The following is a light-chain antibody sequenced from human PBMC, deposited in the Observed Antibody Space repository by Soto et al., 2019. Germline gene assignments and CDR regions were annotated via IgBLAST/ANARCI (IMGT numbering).Light chain of an antibody. J-gene: IGLJ2*01. CDR2: EVN. CDR1: SRDIGGYNY. CDR3: SSYTTSSTVL. Sequence: QSALTQPASVSGSPGQSISISCTGTSRDIGGYNYVSWYQQHPGKAPKLIIYEVNYRPSGISNRFSGSKSGNTASLSISGLQAEDEADYYCSSYTTSSTVLFGGGTKLTVL. V-gene: IGLV2-14*01.